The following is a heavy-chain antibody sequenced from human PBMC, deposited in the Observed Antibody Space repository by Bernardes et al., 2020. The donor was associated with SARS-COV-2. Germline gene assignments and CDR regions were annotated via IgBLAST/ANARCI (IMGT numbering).Heavy chain of an antibody. CDR1: GFTVSSSY. CDR3: ARDLGQQGGY. D-gene: IGHD6-13*01. V-gene: IGHV3-66*01. Sequence: GSLRLSCAASGFTVSSSYMTWVRQAPGKGLEWVSVIYSGGSTYYADSIRGRFTMSRDNPKNTVFLQMNSLRDEDTAVYYCARDLGQQGGYWGQGTLVTDSS. CDR2: IYSGGST. J-gene: IGHJ4*02.